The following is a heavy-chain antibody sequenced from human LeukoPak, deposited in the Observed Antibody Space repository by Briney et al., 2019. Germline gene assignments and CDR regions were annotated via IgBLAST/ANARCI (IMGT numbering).Heavy chain of an antibody. V-gene: IGHV6-1*01. CDR1: GDSVSSNGGA. CDR3: ARADQGDYVWFDP. Sequence: TSQTLSLTCAISGDSVSSNGGAWNWIRQSPSRGLKWLGRTYYRSKWYNDYAVSVKSRITINPDTSKNQFSLQLNSVTPEDTAVYYCARADQGDYVWFDPWGQGTLVTVSS. J-gene: IGHJ5*02. D-gene: IGHD4-17*01. CDR2: TYYRSKWYN.